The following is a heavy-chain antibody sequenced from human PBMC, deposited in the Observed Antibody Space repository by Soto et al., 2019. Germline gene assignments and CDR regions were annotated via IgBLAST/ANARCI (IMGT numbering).Heavy chain of an antibody. CDR1: GFTFSDHY. J-gene: IGHJ6*02. V-gene: IGHV3-48*02. D-gene: IGHD2-15*01. CDR3: AREGWPLLQTGMDV. CDR2: ISSSNRTI. Sequence: GGSLRLSCAASGFTFSDHYMDWVRQAPGKGLEWVSYISSSNRTINYADSVKGRFIISRDNAKNSLYLQMHSLRDEDTAVYYCAREGWPLLQTGMDVWGQGTTVTVSS.